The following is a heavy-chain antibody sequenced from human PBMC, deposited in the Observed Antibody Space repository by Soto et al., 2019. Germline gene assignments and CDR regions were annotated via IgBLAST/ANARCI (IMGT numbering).Heavy chain of an antibody. D-gene: IGHD2-8*01. V-gene: IGHV3-23*01. CDR2: ISGSGGST. CDR3: ARWLETSSLGLTIYYYYGMDV. Sequence: GGSLRLSCAASGFNFSSYAMSWVRQAPGKGLEWVSAISGSGGSTYYADSVKGRFTISRDNSKNTLYLQMNSLRDEDTAVYYCARWLETSSLGLTIYYYYGMDVWGQGTTVTVSS. J-gene: IGHJ6*02. CDR1: GFNFSSYA.